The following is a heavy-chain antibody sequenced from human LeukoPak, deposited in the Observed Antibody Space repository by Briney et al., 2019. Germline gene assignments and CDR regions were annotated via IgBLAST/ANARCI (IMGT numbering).Heavy chain of an antibody. CDR3: ARLKKELRYFDY. Sequence: PGGSLRLSCAASGFTFSSYSMNWVRQAPGKGLEWVSSISSSSSYIYYADSVKGRFTISRDNAKNSLYLQMNSLRAEDTAVYYCARLKKELRYFDYWGQGTLVTVSS. V-gene: IGHV3-21*01. J-gene: IGHJ4*02. D-gene: IGHD1-26*01. CDR1: GFTFSSYS. CDR2: ISSSSSYI.